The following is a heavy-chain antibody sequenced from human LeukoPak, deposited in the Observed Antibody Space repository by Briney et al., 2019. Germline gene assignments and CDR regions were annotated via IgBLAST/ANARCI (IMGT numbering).Heavy chain of an antibody. J-gene: IGHJ4*02. D-gene: IGHD2-2*01. CDR1: GFTFSSYA. CDR3: AKDGRYCSSTSCQTLVDY. V-gene: IGHV3-23*01. CDR2: ISGSGGST. Sequence: PGGSLRISCAASGFTFSSYAMSWVRQAPGKGLEWVSAISGSGGSTYYADSVKGRFTISRDNSKNTLYLQMNSLRAEDTAVYYCAKDGRYCSSTSCQTLVDYWGQGTLVTVSS.